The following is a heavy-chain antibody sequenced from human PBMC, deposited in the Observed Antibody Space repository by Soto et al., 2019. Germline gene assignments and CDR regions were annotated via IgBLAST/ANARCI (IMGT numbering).Heavy chain of an antibody. Sequence: GGSLRLSGSASGFTFSSYAMHWVRQSPGKGLEYASGISSNGGTTYYVDSVKGRLIISRDNSKNTLYLQMTSLKTEDTAVYYCVKDPGAVTGDEYFQHRGLSTLVTVSS. V-gene: IGHV3-64D*06. J-gene: IGHJ1*01. CDR3: VKDPGAVTGDEYFQH. D-gene: IGHD6-19*01. CDR1: GFTFSSYA. CDR2: ISSNGGTT.